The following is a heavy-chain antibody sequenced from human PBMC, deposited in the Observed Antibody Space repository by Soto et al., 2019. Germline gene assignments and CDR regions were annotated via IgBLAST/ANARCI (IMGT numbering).Heavy chain of an antibody. D-gene: IGHD3-22*01. V-gene: IGHV3-11*06. J-gene: IGHJ4*02. CDR3: ARNDSSGYLDS. CDR1: GFTFSDYY. CDR2: ISSSATYA. Sequence: KPGGSLRLSCAASGFTFSDYYMSWIRRAPGKGLEWLSYISSSATYAIYADSVKGRFTLSRDNAKNSLYLQMNSLRAEDTAVYYCARNDSSGYLDSWGQGTLVTVSS.